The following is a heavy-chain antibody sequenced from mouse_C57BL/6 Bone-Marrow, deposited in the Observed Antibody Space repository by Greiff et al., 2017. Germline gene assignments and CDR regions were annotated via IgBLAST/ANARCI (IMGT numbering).Heavy chain of an antibody. V-gene: IGHV1-80*01. J-gene: IGHJ3*01. CDR1: GYAFSSSW. Sequence: QVQLKQSGAELVQPGASVKISCNASGYAFSSSWMNWVKQRPGKSLEWIGQIYPGDGDTNYNGKFKGKATLTADKSSSTAYMQLSSLTSDDSAVYFCARGAYWGQGTLVTVSA. CDR2: IYPGDGDT. CDR3: ARGAY.